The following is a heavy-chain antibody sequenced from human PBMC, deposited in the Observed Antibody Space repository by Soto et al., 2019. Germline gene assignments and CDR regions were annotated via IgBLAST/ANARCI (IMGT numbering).Heavy chain of an antibody. Sequence: PSETLSLTCTVSVGSISSYYWSWIRQPPGKGLEWIGYIYYSGSTNYNPSLKSRVTISVDTSKNQFSLKLSSVTAADAAVYYCARVGTGNDTSNYYGMDVWGQGTTVTVSS. CDR1: VGSISSYY. CDR2: IYYSGST. J-gene: IGHJ6*02. V-gene: IGHV4-59*13. D-gene: IGHD1-1*01. CDR3: ARVGTGNDTSNYYGMDV.